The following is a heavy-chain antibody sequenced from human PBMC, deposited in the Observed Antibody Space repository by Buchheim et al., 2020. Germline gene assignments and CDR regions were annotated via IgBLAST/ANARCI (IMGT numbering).Heavy chain of an antibody. CDR3: ARKIGYCGGDCFDYGMDV. V-gene: IGHV4-59*01. CDR1: GGSISSYY. Sequence: QVQLQQWGAGLLKPSETLSLTCTVSGGSISSYYWSWIRQPPGKGLEWIGYIYYSGSTNYNPSLKSRVTISVDTSKNQFSLKLSSVTAADTAVYYCARKIGYCGGDCFDYGMDVWGQGTT. J-gene: IGHJ6*02. CDR2: IYYSGST. D-gene: IGHD2-21*02.